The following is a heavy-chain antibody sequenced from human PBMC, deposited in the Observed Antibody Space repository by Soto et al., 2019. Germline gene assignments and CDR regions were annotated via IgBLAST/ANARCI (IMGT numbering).Heavy chain of an antibody. V-gene: IGHV4-59*01. D-gene: IGHD3-10*01. CDR2: IYFSGGT. Sequence: SETLSLTCTVSGGSISSYYWSWIRQPPGKGLEWIGYIYFSGGTNYNPSLKSRVTISVDTSKNQFSLKLTSVTAADTAVYYCARDGSERPATYWGQGTLVTVSS. CDR1: GGSISSYY. J-gene: IGHJ1*01. CDR3: ARDGSERPATY.